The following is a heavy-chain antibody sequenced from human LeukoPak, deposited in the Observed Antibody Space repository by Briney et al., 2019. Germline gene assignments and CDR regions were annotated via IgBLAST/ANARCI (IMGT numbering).Heavy chain of an antibody. D-gene: IGHD3-3*01. CDR2: IRYDGSNK. J-gene: IGHJ5*02. CDR1: GFTFSSYG. CDR3: AKGITLLRFLEDP. Sequence: LPGGSLRLSCAASGFTFSSYGMHWVRQAPGKGLEWVAFIRYDGSNKYYADSVKGRFTISRDNSKNTLYLQMNSLRAEDTAVYYCAKGITLLRFLEDPWGQGTLVTVSS. V-gene: IGHV3-30*02.